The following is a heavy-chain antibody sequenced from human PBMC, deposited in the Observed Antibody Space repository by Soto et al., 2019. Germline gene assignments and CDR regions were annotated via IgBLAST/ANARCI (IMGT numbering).Heavy chain of an antibody. V-gene: IGHV4-39*01. CDR3: ARRGSYYCVDY. CDR1: GGSISSSSYY. D-gene: IGHD1-26*01. CDR2: IYYSGST. J-gene: IGHJ4*02. Sequence: SETLSLTCTVSGGSISSSSYYWGWIRQPPGKGLEWIGSIYYSGSTYYNPSLKSRVTISVDTSKNQFSLKLSSVTAADTAVYYCARRGSYYCVDYWGQGTLVTVSS.